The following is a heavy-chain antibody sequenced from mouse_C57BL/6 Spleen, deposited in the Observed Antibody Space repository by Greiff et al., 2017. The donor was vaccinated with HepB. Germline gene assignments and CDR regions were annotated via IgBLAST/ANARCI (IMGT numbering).Heavy chain of an antibody. Sequence: QVQLQQSGPELVKPGASVKISCKASGYTFTDYYINWVKQRPGQGLEWIGWIFPGSGSTYYNEKFKGKATITVDKSSSTAYMLLSSLTSEDAAVYFCAGSRLTTVVAEEAMDYWGQGTSVTVSS. D-gene: IGHD1-1*01. V-gene: IGHV1-75*01. CDR1: GYTFTDYY. CDR3: AGSRLTTVVAEEAMDY. CDR2: IFPGSGST. J-gene: IGHJ4*01.